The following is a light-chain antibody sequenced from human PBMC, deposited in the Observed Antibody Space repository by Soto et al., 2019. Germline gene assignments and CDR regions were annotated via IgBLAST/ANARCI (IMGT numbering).Light chain of an antibody. J-gene: IGLJ1*01. CDR1: SSDVGGYNY. Sequence: QSALTQPASVPGSPGQSITISCTGTSSDVGGYNYVSWYQQHPGKAPKLMIYEVSNWPSGVSNRFSGSKSGNTASLTISGLQAEDEADYYCSSYTSSNTYVLGTGTKVTVL. V-gene: IGLV2-14*01. CDR2: EVS. CDR3: SSYTSSNTYV.